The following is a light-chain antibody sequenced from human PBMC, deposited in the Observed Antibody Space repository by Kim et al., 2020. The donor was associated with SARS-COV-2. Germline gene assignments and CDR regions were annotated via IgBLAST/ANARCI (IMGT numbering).Light chain of an antibody. J-gene: IGKJ1*01. V-gene: IGKV3-11*01. Sequence: SPGERATLSCRASQSVSSYLAGYKQKPGGAPRLLIYDATNRAAGSPARFSGSGAGTDVTLTISSREPEDFAVDYCQQRNNWPPWTFGQGTKVDIK. CDR3: QQRNNWPPWT. CDR2: DAT. CDR1: QSVSSY.